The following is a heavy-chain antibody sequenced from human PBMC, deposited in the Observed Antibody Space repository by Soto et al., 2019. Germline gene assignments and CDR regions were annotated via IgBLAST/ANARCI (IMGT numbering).Heavy chain of an antibody. CDR2: IIPILGIA. J-gene: IGHJ6*02. CDR3: ARDISKGDYQYYYYYGMDV. V-gene: IGHV1-69*04. Sequence: SVKVSCKASGGTFSSYTISWVRQAPGQGLEWMGRIIPILGIANYAQKFQGRVTMTADKSTSTAYMELRSLRSDDTAVYYCARDISKGDYQYYYYYGMDVWGQGTTVTVSS. CDR1: GGTFSSYT. D-gene: IGHD3-16*01.